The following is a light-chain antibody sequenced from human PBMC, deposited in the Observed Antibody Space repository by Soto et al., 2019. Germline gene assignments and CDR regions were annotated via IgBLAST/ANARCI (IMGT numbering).Light chain of an antibody. CDR1: QSISSW. CDR3: QQYNSYYN. Sequence: DIQMTQSPSTLSASVGDRVTITCRASQSISSWLAWYQQKPGTAPKLLIYDASRLESGVPSRFSGSGSGTEFTLTISSLQPDDFAPSYCQQYNSYYNFGQGTKLEIK. J-gene: IGKJ2*01. V-gene: IGKV1-5*01. CDR2: DAS.